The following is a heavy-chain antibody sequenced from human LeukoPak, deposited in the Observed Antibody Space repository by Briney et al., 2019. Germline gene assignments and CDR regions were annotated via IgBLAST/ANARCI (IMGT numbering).Heavy chain of an antibody. V-gene: IGHV4-31*03. D-gene: IGHD2-15*01. J-gene: IGHJ4*02. CDR3: ARANCGGGSCYSDY. CDR1: GGSISSSSYY. Sequence: SETLSLTCTVSGGSISSSSYYWGWIRQPPGKGLEWIGYIYYSGSTYYNPSLKSRVTISVDTSKDQFSLKLSSVTAADTAVYYCARANCGGGSCYSDYWGQGTLVTVSS. CDR2: IYYSGST.